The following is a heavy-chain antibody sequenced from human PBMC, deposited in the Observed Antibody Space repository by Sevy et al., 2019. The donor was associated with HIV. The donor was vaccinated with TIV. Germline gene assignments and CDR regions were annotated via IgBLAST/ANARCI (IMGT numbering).Heavy chain of an antibody. Sequence: GGSLRLSCAASGFTFSSYAMNWVRQAPGKGVEWVSSITSSRTTIYYADSVKGRFTISRDKAKASVYLQMNSLRDEDTAVYYCARGIASAVLDYWGQGTLVTVSS. D-gene: IGHD6-13*01. CDR1: GFTFSSYA. J-gene: IGHJ4*02. CDR3: ARGIASAVLDY. CDR2: ITSSRTTI. V-gene: IGHV3-48*02.